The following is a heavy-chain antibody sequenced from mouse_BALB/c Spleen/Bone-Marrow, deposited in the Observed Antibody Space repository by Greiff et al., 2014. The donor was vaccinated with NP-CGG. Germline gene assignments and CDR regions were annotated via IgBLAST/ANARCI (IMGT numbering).Heavy chain of an antibody. CDR1: GYTFTTYY. CDR3: ARWLLHYYAMDY. D-gene: IGHD2-3*01. Sequence: VQLQQSGPELVKPGASVRLSCKASGYTFTTYYIHWVKQRPGQGLEWIGWIYPRNVNTNYNEKFRGKATLTADKSSSTAYMQLSSLTSEDSAVYFCARWLLHYYAMDYWGQGTSVTVSS. CDR2: IYPRNVNT. J-gene: IGHJ4*01. V-gene: IGHV1S56*01.